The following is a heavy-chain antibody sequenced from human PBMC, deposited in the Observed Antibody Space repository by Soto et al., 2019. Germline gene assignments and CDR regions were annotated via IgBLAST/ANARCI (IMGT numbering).Heavy chain of an antibody. J-gene: IGHJ4*02. D-gene: IGHD1-1*01. CDR3: ARDGTYNWV. CDR1: GFTVSSHY. V-gene: IGHV3-66*01. CDR2: IYSGGDT. Sequence: ELQLVASGGGLVQPGGSLRLSCAASGFTVSSHYMRWVRQAPGKGLEWVSLIYSGGDTHYADSVKGRFTISRDNSKNTLYLQLTSLRAEDTAVYYCARDGTYNWVGGQGILVTVSS.